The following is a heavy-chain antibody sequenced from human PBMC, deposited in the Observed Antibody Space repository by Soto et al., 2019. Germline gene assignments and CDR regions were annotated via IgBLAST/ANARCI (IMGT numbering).Heavy chain of an antibody. CDR3: AKDPGSSAWYPGYNYYSYMDV. CDR2: IGNSGTRT. Sequence: EVQLLESGGGLVQPGGSLRLSCEGSGFTFRSYAMSWVRQVPGKGLEWVSAIGNSGTRTYYVDSVKGRFTISRDNSKNTLFLQWNNMRVEYTAVYYCAKDPGSSAWYPGYNYYSYMDVWGKGTTVIVSS. D-gene: IGHD6-19*01. CDR1: GFTFRSYA. J-gene: IGHJ6*03. V-gene: IGHV3-23*01.